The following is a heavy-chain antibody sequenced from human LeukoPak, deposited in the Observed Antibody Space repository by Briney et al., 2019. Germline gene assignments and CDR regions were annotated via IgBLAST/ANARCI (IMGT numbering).Heavy chain of an antibody. CDR3: ARDRVSNWSSGDFDY. D-gene: IGHD6-25*01. Sequence: PSETLSLTCTVSGGSICYYFWGWLRQPAGKGLEWIGRIFSSGSTNYNPSLKSRVTMSVVTSKNKFSLKLISVTAADTVLYYCARDRVSNWSSGDFDYWGQGTLVTVSS. J-gene: IGHJ4*02. CDR2: IFSSGST. V-gene: IGHV4-4*07. CDR1: GGSICYYF.